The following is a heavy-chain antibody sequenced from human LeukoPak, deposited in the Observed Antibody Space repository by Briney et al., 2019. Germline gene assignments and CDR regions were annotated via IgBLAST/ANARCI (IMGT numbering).Heavy chain of an antibody. CDR1: GYSFTSYW. CDR3: ARHVSGGGKNHKRNAFNI. V-gene: IGHV5-51*01. D-gene: IGHD3-10*01. J-gene: IGHJ3*02. CDR2: IYPGDSDT. Sequence: GESLKISCKGSGYSFTSYWIGWVRQTPGKGLEWMGIIYPGDSDTRYSPSFQGQVTISADKSISTAYLQWSSLKASDTAMFYCARHVSGGGKNHKRNAFNIWGQGKMVTVFS.